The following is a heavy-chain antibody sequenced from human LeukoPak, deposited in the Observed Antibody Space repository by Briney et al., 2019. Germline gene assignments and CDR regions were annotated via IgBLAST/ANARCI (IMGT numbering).Heavy chain of an antibody. V-gene: IGHV5-51*01. CDR3: ASARHGDYVWDY. D-gene: IGHD4-17*01. Sequence: GESLKISCKGSRCSFTYWICRVRQMPGKCLEWMGIIYSGDSHTKYSPSFQGRVTISADKSISTAYLQWSSLEASDTAMYYCASARHGDYVWDYWGQGTLVTVSS. J-gene: IGHJ4*02. CDR1: RCSFTYW. CDR2: IYSGDSHT.